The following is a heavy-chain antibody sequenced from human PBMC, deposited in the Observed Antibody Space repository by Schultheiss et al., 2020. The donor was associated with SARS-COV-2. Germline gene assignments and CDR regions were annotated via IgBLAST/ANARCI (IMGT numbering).Heavy chain of an antibody. CDR1: GFTFSSYS. CDR3: AKGGIAAAGPWGY. Sequence: GGSLRLSCAASGFTFSSYSMNWVRQAPGKGLEWVSYISSSSSTIYYADSVKGRFTISRDNAKNSLYLQMSSLRAEDTAVYYCAKGGIAAAGPWGYWGQGTLVTVSS. J-gene: IGHJ4*02. CDR2: ISSSSSTI. V-gene: IGHV3-48*01. D-gene: IGHD6-13*01.